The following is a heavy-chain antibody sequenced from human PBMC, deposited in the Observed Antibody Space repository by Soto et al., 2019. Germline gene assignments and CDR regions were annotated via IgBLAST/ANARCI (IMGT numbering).Heavy chain of an antibody. Sequence: PGGSLRLSCAASGFTFSSYSMNWVRQAPGKGLEWVSSISSSSSYIYYADSVEGRFTISRDNAKNSLYLQMNSLRAEDTAVYYCARGATLYSSGEFGYWGQGTLVTVSS. V-gene: IGHV3-21*01. D-gene: IGHD6-19*01. CDR1: GFTFSSYS. CDR3: ARGATLYSSGEFGY. J-gene: IGHJ4*02. CDR2: ISSSSSYI.